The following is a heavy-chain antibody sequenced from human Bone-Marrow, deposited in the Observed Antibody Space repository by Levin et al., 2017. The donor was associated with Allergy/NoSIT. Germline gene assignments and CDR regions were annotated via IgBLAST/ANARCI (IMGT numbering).Heavy chain of an antibody. V-gene: IGHV3-74*01. CDR1: GFTFSTYW. Sequence: GESLKISCAASGFTFSTYWMHWIRQAPGKGLVWVSRINGDGSDRTYADSVKGRFTISRDNAKNTLYLQMNSLRAEDTAVYYCARYFGSGTYTVDSWGQGTLVTVSS. J-gene: IGHJ4*02. CDR3: ARYFGSGTYTVDS. D-gene: IGHD3-10*01. CDR2: INGDGSDR.